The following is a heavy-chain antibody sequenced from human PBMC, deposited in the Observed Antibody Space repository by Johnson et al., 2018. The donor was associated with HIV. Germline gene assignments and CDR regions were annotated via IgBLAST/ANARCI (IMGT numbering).Heavy chain of an antibody. D-gene: IGHD2-8*01. CDR3: ARGMYGDAFDI. CDR2: ISGNGGTT. V-gene: IGHV3-64*01. Sequence: VQLVESGGGLVQPGGSLRLSCAASGFTFSTYAMHWVRQAPGKGLEYVSGISGNGGTTYYANSVKGRFTISRDNSKNTLYLQMNSLRAEDTAVYYCARGMYGDAFDIWGQGTMVTVSS. CDR1: GFTFSTYA. J-gene: IGHJ3*02.